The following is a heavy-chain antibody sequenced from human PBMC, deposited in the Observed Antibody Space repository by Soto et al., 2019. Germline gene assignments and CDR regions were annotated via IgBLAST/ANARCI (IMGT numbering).Heavy chain of an antibody. CDR1: GGTLSSYA. J-gene: IGHJ5*02. CDR3: AKAAQTRYNWNDLGNWFDP. Sequence: QVQLVQSGAEVKKPGSSVKVSCKESGGTLSSYAIAWVRQAPGEGLEWMGGIVPIFGIANYAQKFQGRVAITADEATNTAYMELSSLRSDDTAVYYCAKAAQTRYNWNDLGNWFDPWGQGTLVIVSS. D-gene: IGHD1-1*01. V-gene: IGHV1-69*01. CDR2: IVPIFGIA.